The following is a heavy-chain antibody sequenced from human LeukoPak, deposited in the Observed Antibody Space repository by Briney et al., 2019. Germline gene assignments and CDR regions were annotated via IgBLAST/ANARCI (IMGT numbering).Heavy chain of an antibody. CDR1: GFLFDDSA. J-gene: IGHJ3*02. Sequence: GGSLRLSCAASGFLFDDSAMHWVRQAPGKGLEWVSSIGSDNKPHYSESVKGRFTISRDNAKNSLYLQMNSLRAEDTALYYCAREGVGYYGSSGPGDAFDIWGQGTMVTVSS. CDR3: AREGVGYYGSSGPGDAFDI. V-gene: IGHV3-20*04. CDR2: IGSDNKP. D-gene: IGHD3-22*01.